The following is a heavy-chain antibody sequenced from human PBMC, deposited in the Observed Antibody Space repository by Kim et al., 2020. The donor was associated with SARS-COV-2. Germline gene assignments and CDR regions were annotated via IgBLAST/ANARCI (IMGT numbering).Heavy chain of an antibody. D-gene: IGHD3-9*01. J-gene: IGHJ4*02. Sequence: GGSLRLSCAASGFTFSDFYVTWIRQAPGKGLEWVSYISTSGSTIYYADSVKGRFTISRDNAKSSLYLQMNSLRAEDTAVYYCFFDVTVSTTVPRLNYWGQGTLVMVSS. V-gene: IGHV3-11*01. CDR3: FFDVTVSTTVPRLNY. CDR2: ISTSGSTI. CDR1: GFTFSDFY.